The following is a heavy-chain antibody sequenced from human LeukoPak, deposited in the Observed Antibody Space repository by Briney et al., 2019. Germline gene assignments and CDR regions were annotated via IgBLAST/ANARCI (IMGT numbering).Heavy chain of an antibody. D-gene: IGHD3-22*01. J-gene: IGHJ5*02. V-gene: IGHV3-23*01. CDR3: ARDLGQYYDTSDNWFDP. CDR1: GFTFSRYG. CDR2: ISGSGGRT. Sequence: GGSLRLSCAASGFTFSRYGMSWVRQAPGKGLEWVSAISGSGGRTYYADSVKGRFTISRDNAKNTLNLQMNSLRAEDTAVYYCARDLGQYYDTSDNWFDPWGQGTLVTVSS.